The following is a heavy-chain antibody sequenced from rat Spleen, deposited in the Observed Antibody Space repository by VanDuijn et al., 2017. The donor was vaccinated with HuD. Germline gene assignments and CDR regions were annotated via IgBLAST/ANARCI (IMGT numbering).Heavy chain of an antibody. J-gene: IGHJ2*01. V-gene: IGHV10-4*01. CDR2: ISIKTHNYAT. CDR1: GFDFNTYA. CDR3: TVTGDY. Sequence: EVQVVESGGGLVQPKGSLKLSCAASGFDFNTYAMSWVRQAPGKGLDWVASISIKTHNYATLYADSVKERFTISRDDSQSMVYLQMNNLKTEDTALYYCTVTGDYWGQGVMVTVSS. D-gene: IGHD4-1*01.